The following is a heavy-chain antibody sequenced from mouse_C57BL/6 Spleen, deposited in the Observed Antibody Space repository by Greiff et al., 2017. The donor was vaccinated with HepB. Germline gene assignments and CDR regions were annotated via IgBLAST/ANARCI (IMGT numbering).Heavy chain of an antibody. Sequence: EVKLMESGGGLVKPGGSLKLSCAASGFTFSDYGLHWVRQAPEKGLEWVAYISSGSSTIYYADTVKGRFTISRDNAKNTLFLQMTSLRSEDTAMYYCARDYYDYDWGQGTLVTVSA. CDR1: GFTFSDYG. D-gene: IGHD2-4*01. J-gene: IGHJ3*01. V-gene: IGHV5-17*01. CDR3: ARDYYDYD. CDR2: ISSGSSTI.